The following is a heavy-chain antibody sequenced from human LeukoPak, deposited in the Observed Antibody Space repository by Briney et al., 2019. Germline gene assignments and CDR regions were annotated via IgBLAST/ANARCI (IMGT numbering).Heavy chain of an antibody. CDR2: IRFHGNSQ. CDR1: GFTFRNHD. D-gene: IGHD1-14*01. CDR3: AKDLLRNPDFDY. V-gene: IGHV3-30*02. Sequence: GGSLRLSCAASGFTFRNHDIHWVRQAPGKGLEWVASIRFHGNSQYYADYVKGRFTISRDNPENTVSLQMNSLRAEDTALYFCAKDLLRNPDFDYWGQGTLVTVSS. J-gene: IGHJ4*02.